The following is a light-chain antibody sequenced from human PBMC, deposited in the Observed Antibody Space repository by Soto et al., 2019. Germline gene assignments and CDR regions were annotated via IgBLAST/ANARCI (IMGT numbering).Light chain of an antibody. CDR1: QSINTW. CDR2: DAS. CDR3: QQYSSLWT. J-gene: IGKJ1*01. Sequence: DIQMTQSPSTLSASVGDRFTITCRASQSINTWLAWYHQKPGKAPNLLIYDASILESGVSSRFRGSGSGTEFTLSISSLQPDDFATYYCQQYSSLWTFGQGTKVDI. V-gene: IGKV1-5*01.